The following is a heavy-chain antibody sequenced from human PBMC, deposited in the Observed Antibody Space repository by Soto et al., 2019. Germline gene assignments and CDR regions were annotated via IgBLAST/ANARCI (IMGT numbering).Heavy chain of an antibody. J-gene: IGHJ5*02. V-gene: IGHV1-2*04. Sequence: GASVKVSCKASGYTFTGYYMHWVRQAPGQGLEWMGWINPNSGGTNYAQKLQGWVTMTRDTSINTAYMELSRLRSDDTAVYYCAGGKLLHYWFDPWGQGTLVTAPQ. CDR1: GYTFTGYY. D-gene: IGHD2-15*01. CDR2: INPNSGGT. CDR3: AGGKLLHYWFDP.